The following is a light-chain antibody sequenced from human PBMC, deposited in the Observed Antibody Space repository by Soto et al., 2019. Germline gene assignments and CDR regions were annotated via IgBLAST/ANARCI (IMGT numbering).Light chain of an antibody. CDR1: SSNIGSNT. Sequence: QSVLTQPPSASGTPGQRVTISCSGSSSNIGSNTVNWYQQLPGTAPKLLTYSNNQRPSGVPDRFSGSKSGTSASLAISGLQSEDEADYYCGAWDDSLNGPVFGTGTMLTDL. V-gene: IGLV1-44*01. CDR3: GAWDDSLNGPV. J-gene: IGLJ1*01. CDR2: SNN.